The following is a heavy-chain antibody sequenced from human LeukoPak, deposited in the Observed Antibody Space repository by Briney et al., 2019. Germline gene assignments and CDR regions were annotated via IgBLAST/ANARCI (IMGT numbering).Heavy chain of an antibody. D-gene: IGHD3-22*01. J-gene: IGHJ5*02. Sequence: PSETLSLTCTVSGGSISSYYWSWIRQPPGKGLEWIGYIYYSGSTNYNPSLKSRVTISVDTSKNQFSLKLSSVTAADTAVYYCARLYYYDSCGPTGFDPWGQGTLVTVSS. CDR3: ARLYYYDSCGPTGFDP. CDR2: IYYSGST. CDR1: GGSISSYY. V-gene: IGHV4-59*08.